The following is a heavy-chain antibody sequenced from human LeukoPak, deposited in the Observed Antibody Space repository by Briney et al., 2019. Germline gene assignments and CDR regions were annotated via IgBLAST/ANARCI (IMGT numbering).Heavy chain of an antibody. V-gene: IGHV4-59*01. D-gene: IGHD2-2*01. CDR2: IYYSGST. CDR3: AREPATVYYFDY. Sequence: SETLSLTCIVSGGSISTYYWSWIRQPPGKGLEWIGYIYYSGSTNYNPPLKSRVTISVDTSKNQFSLKLSSVTAADTAVYYCAREPATVYYFDYWGQGTLVTVSS. J-gene: IGHJ4*02. CDR1: GGSISTYY.